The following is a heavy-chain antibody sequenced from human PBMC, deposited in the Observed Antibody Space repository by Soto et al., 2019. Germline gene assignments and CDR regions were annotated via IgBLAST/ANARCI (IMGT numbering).Heavy chain of an antibody. D-gene: IGHD6-13*01. Sequence: GESLKISCKGSGYSFTSYWIGWVRQMPGKGLEWMGIIYPGDSDTRYSPSFQGQVTISADKSISTAYLQWSSPKTSDTAMYYCARADLAAAVGMDVWGQGTTVTVSS. CDR2: IYPGDSDT. CDR3: ARADLAAAVGMDV. CDR1: GYSFTSYW. J-gene: IGHJ6*02. V-gene: IGHV5-51*01.